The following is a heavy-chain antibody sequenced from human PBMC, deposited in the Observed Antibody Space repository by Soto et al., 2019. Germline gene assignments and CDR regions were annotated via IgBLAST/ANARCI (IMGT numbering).Heavy chain of an antibody. CDR2: IWYDGSGQ. CDR3: AKDEVSRKYYGHSLVV. Sequence: QVQLVESGGGLVQPGRSLRLSCVVSGFTFSNYGMHWVRQAPGKGLEWVADIWYDGSGQRYAGSVQGRFTISRDNSKNTLYLQINSLRVEDTAVYYCAKDEVSRKYYGHSLVVWGQGTTVTVSS. D-gene: IGHD4-17*01. V-gene: IGHV3-33*03. J-gene: IGHJ6*02. CDR1: GFTFSNYG.